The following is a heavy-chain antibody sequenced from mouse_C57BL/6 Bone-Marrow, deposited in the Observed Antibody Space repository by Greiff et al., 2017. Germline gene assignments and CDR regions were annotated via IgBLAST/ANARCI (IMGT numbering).Heavy chain of an antibody. D-gene: IGHD1-1*01. CDR1: GYTFTDYY. CDR2: INPNHGGH. Sequence: VQLQQSGPELVKPGASVKISCKASGYTFTDYYMNWVKQSHGKSLEWFGDINPNHGGHSYNQKVKGKATLTVDKSSSTADRELRSVTSEDSAVDYCEREVYGLDYWGQGTTLTVSS. CDR3: EREVYGLDY. V-gene: IGHV1-26*01. J-gene: IGHJ2*01.